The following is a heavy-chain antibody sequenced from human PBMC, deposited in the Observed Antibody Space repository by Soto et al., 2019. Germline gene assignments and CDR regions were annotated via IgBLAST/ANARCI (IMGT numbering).Heavy chain of an antibody. CDR3: AGVRYYYGSGSYYNQNYYYGMDV. Sequence: ASVKVSCKASGYTFTSYDINWVRQATGQGLEWMGWMNPNSGNTGYAQKFQGRVTMTRNTSISTAYMELSSLRSEDTAVYYCAGVRYYYGSGSYYNQNYYYGMDVWG. D-gene: IGHD3-10*01. CDR1: GYTFTSYD. V-gene: IGHV1-8*01. CDR2: MNPNSGNT. J-gene: IGHJ6*02.